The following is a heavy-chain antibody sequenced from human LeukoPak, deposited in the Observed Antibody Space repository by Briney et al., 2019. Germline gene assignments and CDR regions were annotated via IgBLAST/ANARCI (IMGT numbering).Heavy chain of an antibody. CDR2: ISHSGGT. V-gene: IGHV4-34*01. CDR3: ARQNGYFEWSPLRYYGMDV. Sequence: PSETLSLTCAVYGGSFSAYYWSWIRQPPGQGLEWIGEISHSGGTNYNPSLKSRVTISVDTSKDQFSLKLSSVSAADTGVYYCARQNGYFEWSPLRYYGMDVWGKGTTVTVSS. CDR1: GGSFSAYY. J-gene: IGHJ6*04. D-gene: IGHD3-9*01.